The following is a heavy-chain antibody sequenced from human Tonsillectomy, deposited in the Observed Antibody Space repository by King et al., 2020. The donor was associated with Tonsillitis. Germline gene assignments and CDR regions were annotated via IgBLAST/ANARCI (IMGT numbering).Heavy chain of an antibody. Sequence: QLVQSGGGVVQPGGSLRLSCAASGFTFSNYWMSWVRQAPGKGLEWWANIKKDGSEKYYVGSVKGRFTISRDNAKNSLYLQMNSLRAEDTAVYYCASYTGSHSFDCWGQGTLVTVSS. CDR1: GFTFSNYW. D-gene: IGHD1-26*01. CDR3: ASYTGSHSFDC. J-gene: IGHJ4*02. CDR2: IKKDGSEK. V-gene: IGHV3-7*01.